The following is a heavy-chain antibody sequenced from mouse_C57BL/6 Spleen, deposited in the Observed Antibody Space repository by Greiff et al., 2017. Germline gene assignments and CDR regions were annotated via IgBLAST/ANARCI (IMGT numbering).Heavy chain of an antibody. CDR1: GYTFTGYW. J-gene: IGHJ4*01. Sequence: VQLQQSGAELMKPGASVKFSCKATGYTFTGYWIEWVKQRPGQGLEWIGEIVPGSGSTKYNEKFKGKATVTTETSSNTAYMQLSSLTTEDSAIYYCARWLLREDYWGQGTSVTVSS. D-gene: IGHD2-3*01. V-gene: IGHV1-9*01. CDR3: ARWLLREDY. CDR2: IVPGSGST.